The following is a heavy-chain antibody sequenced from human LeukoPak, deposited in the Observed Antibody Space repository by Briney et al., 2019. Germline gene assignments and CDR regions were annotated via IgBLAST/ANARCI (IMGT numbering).Heavy chain of an antibody. CDR1: GYTFTSYG. J-gene: IGHJ6*02. D-gene: IGHD3-3*01. CDR2: ISAYNGNT. V-gene: IGHV1-18*01. CDR3: AREAFTIFGVVITQYYYGMDV. Sequence: ASVTVSCKASGYTFTSYGISWVRQAPGQGLEWMGWISAYNGNTNYAQKLQGRVTMTTDTSTSTAYMELRSLRSDDTAVYFCAREAFTIFGVVITQYYYGMDVWGQGTTVTVSS.